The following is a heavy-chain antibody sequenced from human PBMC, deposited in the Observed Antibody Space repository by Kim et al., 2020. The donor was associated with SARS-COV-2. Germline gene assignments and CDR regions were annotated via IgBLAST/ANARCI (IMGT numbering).Heavy chain of an antibody. CDR2: GSSM. V-gene: IGHV3-11*01. Sequence: GSSMRYADSVTGRFRISRDNAKKSLSLQMNSLTPEDTAVYYCVREPANWGQGTLVTVSS. CDR3: VREPAN. J-gene: IGHJ4*02.